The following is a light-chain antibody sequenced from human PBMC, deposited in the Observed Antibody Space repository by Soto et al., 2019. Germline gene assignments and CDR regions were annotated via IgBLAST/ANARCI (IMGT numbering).Light chain of an antibody. CDR1: QRVSSN. CDR3: XQYNXXXPYT. CDR2: GAS. Sequence: EIVMTQSPVTLSVSPGERATLSCRASQRVSSNVAWYQQKPGQAPRLLIYGASTRATGIPARFSGSGSETEFTLTISSLQSEDFAVYYXXQYNXXXPYTFXQGTKVEIK. V-gene: IGKV3-15*01. J-gene: IGKJ2*01.